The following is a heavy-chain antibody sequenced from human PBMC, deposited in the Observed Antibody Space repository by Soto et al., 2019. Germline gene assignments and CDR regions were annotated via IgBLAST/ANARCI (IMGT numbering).Heavy chain of an antibody. CDR1: GGSISAFY. J-gene: IGHJ3*02. D-gene: IGHD3-10*01. V-gene: IGHV4-4*07. CDR3: ARSPSTSTMGFFDI. CDR2: IYASGHT. Sequence: KPSETLSLTCSVSGGSISAFYWNWIRQPAGKEPEWIGRIYASGHTNYNPSLESRVTMSIDTSKHQFSLKLNSVSAADTAVYYCARSPSTSTMGFFDIWGQGTMVTISS.